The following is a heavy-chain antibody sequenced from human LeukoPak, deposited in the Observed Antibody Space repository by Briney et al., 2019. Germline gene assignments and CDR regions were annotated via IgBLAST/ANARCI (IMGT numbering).Heavy chain of an antibody. CDR1: GGSFRGYY. CDR3: ASSGRAPQYCSGGSCYRGGGVYYYYYGMDV. Sequence: SETLSLTCAVYGGSFRGYYWSWIRQPPGKGLEWIGEINHSGSTNYNPSLKSRVTISVDTSKNQFSLKLSSVTAADTAVYYCASSGRAPQYCSGGSCYRGGGVYYYYYGMDVWGKGTTVTVSS. CDR2: INHSGST. J-gene: IGHJ6*04. V-gene: IGHV4-34*01. D-gene: IGHD2-15*01.